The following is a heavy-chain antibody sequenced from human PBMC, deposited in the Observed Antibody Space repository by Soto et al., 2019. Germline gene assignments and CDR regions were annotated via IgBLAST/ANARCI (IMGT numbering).Heavy chain of an antibody. CDR3: ARDWSYSGFEDF. CDR2: INQDGSEI. CDR1: GFTFSFYW. Sequence: AGGSLRLSCEVSGFTFSFYWMSWVRQAPGKGLEWVADINQDGSEINFVDSVKGRFTISRDNAKNLLYLQMNSLRVEDTAVYYCARDWSYSGFEDFWGQGTQVTVS. D-gene: IGHD5-12*01. V-gene: IGHV3-7*03. J-gene: IGHJ4*02.